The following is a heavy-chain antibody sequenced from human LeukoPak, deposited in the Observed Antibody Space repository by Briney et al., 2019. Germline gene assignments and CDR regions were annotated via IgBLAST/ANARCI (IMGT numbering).Heavy chain of an antibody. Sequence: GASVKVSCKASGYTFTAYYIHWVRQAPGQGLEWMGWINPDSGGTNYAQKFQGRVTMTRDTSISTAYMELSSLRSDNTAFYYCARLSGSYPGLVGYWGQGPLVTVSS. CDR1: GYTFTAYY. J-gene: IGHJ4*02. D-gene: IGHD1-26*01. CDR3: ARLSGSYPGLVGY. CDR2: INPDSGGT. V-gene: IGHV1-2*02.